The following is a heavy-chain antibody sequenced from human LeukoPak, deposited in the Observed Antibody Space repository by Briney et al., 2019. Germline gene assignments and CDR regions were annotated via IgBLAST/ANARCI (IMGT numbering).Heavy chain of an antibody. CDR3: ARGGPPYSSSWFRLDY. Sequence: PSETLSLTCAVYGGSFSGYYWSWIRQPPGKGLEWIGEINHSGSTNYNPSLKSRVTISVDTSKNQFSLKLSSVTAADTAVYYCARGGPPYSSSWFRLDYWGQGTLVTVSS. CDR1: GGSFSGYY. D-gene: IGHD6-13*01. CDR2: INHSGST. J-gene: IGHJ4*02. V-gene: IGHV4-34*01.